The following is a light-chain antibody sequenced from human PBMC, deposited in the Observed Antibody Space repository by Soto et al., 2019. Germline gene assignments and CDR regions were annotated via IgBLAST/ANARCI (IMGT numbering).Light chain of an antibody. J-gene: IGLJ2*01. CDR2: QDR. Sequence: SSELTQPPSVSVSPGQTASITCSGDKLGDKYACWYQQKPGQSPVLVMYQDRKRPSGIPERFSGSNSGNTATLTLSGTQAMDEADYYCQAWDSSLVFGGGTKLTVL. CDR1: KLGDKY. CDR3: QAWDSSLV. V-gene: IGLV3-1*01.